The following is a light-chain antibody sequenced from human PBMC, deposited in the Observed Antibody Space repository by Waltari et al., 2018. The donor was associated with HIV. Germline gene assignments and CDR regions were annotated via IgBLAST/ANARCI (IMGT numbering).Light chain of an antibody. J-gene: IGLJ2*01. CDR2: DYT. Sequence: SFVLTQPPSVSVAPGQTARISCGGNNIGSKNVHWYQQKPGQAPVVVVHDYTDRPQGIPERFSGSNSGNTATLTISRVEVGDEADYHCQVWDTSSDHVIFGGGTKLTVL. CDR3: QVWDTSSDHVI. CDR1: NIGSKN. V-gene: IGLV3-21*02.